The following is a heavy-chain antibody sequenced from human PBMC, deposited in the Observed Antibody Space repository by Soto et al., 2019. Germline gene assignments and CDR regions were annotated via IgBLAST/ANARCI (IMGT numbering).Heavy chain of an antibody. J-gene: IGHJ4*02. Sequence: EVQLVESGGGLVQPGGSLRLSCAPSGFSINNTWLHWVRQAPGKGLEWVGRVKSKADGGTAGYAAPVKGRFTVSRDDSKNTQYLQMNSLKMEDTAVYYCNSYPDFWGGHTPLWGQGTLVTVSS. D-gene: IGHD3-3*01. CDR3: NSYPDFWGGHTPL. CDR1: GFSINNTW. V-gene: IGHV3-15*07. CDR2: VKSKADGGTA.